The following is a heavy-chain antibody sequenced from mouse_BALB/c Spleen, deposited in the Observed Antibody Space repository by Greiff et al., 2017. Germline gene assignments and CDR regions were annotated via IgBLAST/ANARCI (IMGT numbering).Heavy chain of an antibody. J-gene: IGHJ2*01. CDR1: GYTFTSYV. D-gene: IGHD2-4*01. CDR3: ARGDYDWGGDFDY. CDR2: INPYNDGT. Sequence: VHVKQSGPELVKPGASVKMSCKASGYTFTSYVMHWVKQKPGQGLEWIGYINPYNDGTKYNEKFKGKATLTSDKSSSTAYMELSSLTSEDSAVYYCARGDYDWGGDFDYWGQGTTLTVSS. V-gene: IGHV1-14*01.